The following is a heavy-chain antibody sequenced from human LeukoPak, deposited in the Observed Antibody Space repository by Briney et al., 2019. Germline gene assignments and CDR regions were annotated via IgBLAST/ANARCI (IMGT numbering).Heavy chain of an antibody. CDR2: IYYSGST. J-gene: IGHJ4*02. CDR3: ARGSGWLLAY. CDR1: GGSINDYY. Sequence: PSETLSLTCTLSGGSINDYYWSCLRQPPGKGLEWIGFIYYSGSTNYNPSLKSRVIISVDTSKNQFSLKLTSLTAADTAVYYCARGSGWLLAYWGEGSLVTVSS. V-gene: IGHV4-59*01. D-gene: IGHD6-19*01.